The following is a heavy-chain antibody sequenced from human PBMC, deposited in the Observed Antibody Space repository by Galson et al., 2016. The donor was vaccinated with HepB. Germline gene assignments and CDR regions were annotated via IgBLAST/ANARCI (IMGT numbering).Heavy chain of an antibody. CDR1: GYSIYNGYY. CDR2: ISHPGRT. CDR3: TRDPESGTAY. Sequence: ETLSLTCNVSGYSIYNGYYWGWIRPPPGKELEWIGSISHPGRTYYKSSLKSRITISMDTSKNQFSLNLTSVPAAGTAFYYSTRDPESGTAYWGQGTLVTVSS. V-gene: IGHV4-38-2*02. J-gene: IGHJ4*02. D-gene: IGHD3-10*01.